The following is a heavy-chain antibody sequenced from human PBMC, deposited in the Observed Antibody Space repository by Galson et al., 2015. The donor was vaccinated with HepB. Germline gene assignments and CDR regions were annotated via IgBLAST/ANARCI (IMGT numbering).Heavy chain of an antibody. CDR2: ITGSGDTT. V-gene: IGHV3-23*01. Sequence: SLRLSCAASGFTLGNYAMIWVRQAPGKGLEWVSAITGSGDTTYYADSVKGRFTISRDNSKNTLYLQMNSLRAEDTAVYYCAKDIVRLYLSGDAFDIWGQGTMVSVSS. D-gene: IGHD3-16*02. J-gene: IGHJ3*02. CDR3: AKDIVRLYLSGDAFDI. CDR1: GFTLGNYA.